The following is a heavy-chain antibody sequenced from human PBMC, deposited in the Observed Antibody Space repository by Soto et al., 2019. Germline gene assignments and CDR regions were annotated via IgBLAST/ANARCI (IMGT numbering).Heavy chain of an antibody. D-gene: IGHD3-3*01. V-gene: IGHV4-34*01. CDR2: INHSGST. CDR3: ARGRYQYDFWSGYYSELYYYYMDV. J-gene: IGHJ6*03. Sequence: PSETLSLTCAVYGGSFSGYYWSWIRQPPGKGLEWIGEINHSGSTNYNPSLKSRVTISVDTSKNQFSLKLSSVTAADTAVYYCARGRYQYDFWSGYYSELYYYYMDVWGKGTTVTVSS. CDR1: GGSFSGYY.